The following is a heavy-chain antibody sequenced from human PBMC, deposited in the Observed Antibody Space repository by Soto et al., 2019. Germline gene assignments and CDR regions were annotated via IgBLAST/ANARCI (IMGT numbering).Heavy chain of an antibody. D-gene: IGHD3-3*01. J-gene: IGHJ6*03. Sequence: PGGSLRLSCAASGFTVSSNYMSWVRQAPGKGLEWVSVIYSGGSTYYADSVKGRFTISRDNSKNTLYLQMNSLRVEDTAVYYCARGADTIFGVVETYYMDVWGKGTTVTVSS. CDR3: ARGADTIFGVVETYYMDV. V-gene: IGHV3-66*01. CDR1: GFTVSSNY. CDR2: IYSGGST.